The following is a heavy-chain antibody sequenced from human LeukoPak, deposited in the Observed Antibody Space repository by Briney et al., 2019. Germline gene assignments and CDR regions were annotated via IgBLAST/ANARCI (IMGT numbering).Heavy chain of an antibody. Sequence: SVKVYCKASGGTFCSYAIRWLRQAPGQWLEWMGGIIPIFGTANYAQKFQGRVTITADESTSTAYMELSSLRSEDTAVYYCARDETSGLVGATRPIYYGMDVWGQGTTVTVSS. D-gene: IGHD1-26*01. V-gene: IGHV1-69*13. J-gene: IGHJ6*02. CDR2: IIPIFGTA. CDR3: ARDETSGLVGATRPIYYGMDV. CDR1: GGTFCSYA.